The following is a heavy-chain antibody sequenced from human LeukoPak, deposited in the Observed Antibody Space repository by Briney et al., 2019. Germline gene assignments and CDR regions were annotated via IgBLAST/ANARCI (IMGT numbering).Heavy chain of an antibody. CDR1: GFTFSSYA. CDR3: AKFTAAAPWGWFAP. D-gene: IGHD6-13*01. V-gene: IGHV3-23*01. CDR2: ISDSGGST. Sequence: GGSLRLSCAASGFTFSSYAMSWVRQAPGKGLEWVSAISDSGGSTYYADSVKGRFTISRDNSKNTLYLQMNSLRAEDTAVYYCAKFTAAAPWGWFAPWGQGTLVTVSS. J-gene: IGHJ5*02.